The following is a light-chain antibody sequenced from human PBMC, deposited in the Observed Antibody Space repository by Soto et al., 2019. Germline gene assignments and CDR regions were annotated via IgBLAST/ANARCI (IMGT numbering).Light chain of an antibody. CDR1: QSISSTY. CDR2: DAS. V-gene: IGKV3-11*01. Sequence: EIVMTHSPATLALSPVERVTLSCSASQSISSTYLAWYQQKPGQAPRLLIYDASNRATGIPARFSGSGSGTDFTLTISSLEPEDFAVYYCQQRSNWPLLTFGGGTKVDIK. CDR3: QQRSNWPLLT. J-gene: IGKJ4*01.